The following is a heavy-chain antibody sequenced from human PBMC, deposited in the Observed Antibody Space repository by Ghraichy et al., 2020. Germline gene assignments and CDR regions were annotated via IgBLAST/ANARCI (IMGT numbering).Heavy chain of an antibody. D-gene: IGHD4-17*01. CDR1: GGSISSYY. CDR3: ARAATGDYPLHYFDY. V-gene: IGHV4-59*01. CDR2: IYYSGST. Sequence: SQTLSLTCTVSGGSISSYYWSWIRQPPGKGLEWIGYIYYSGSTNYNPSLKSRVTISVDTSKNQFSLKLSSVTAADTAVYYCARAATGDYPLHYFDYWGQGTLVTVSS. J-gene: IGHJ4*02.